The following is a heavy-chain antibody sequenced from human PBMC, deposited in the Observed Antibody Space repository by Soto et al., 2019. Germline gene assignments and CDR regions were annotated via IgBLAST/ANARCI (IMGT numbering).Heavy chain of an antibody. CDR3: AKGKAGSSWVEDWFDP. V-gene: IGHV3-23*01. CDR1: GFTFSSYA. D-gene: IGHD1-26*01. CDR2: ISGSGGST. J-gene: IGHJ5*02. Sequence: EVQLLESGGGLVQPGGSLRLSCAASGFTFSSYAMSWVRQAPGKGLEWVSAISGSGGSTYYADSVKGRFTISRDNSKNTLYLQMNILRAQDKAVYYCAKGKAGSSWVEDWFDPWGQGTLVTVSS.